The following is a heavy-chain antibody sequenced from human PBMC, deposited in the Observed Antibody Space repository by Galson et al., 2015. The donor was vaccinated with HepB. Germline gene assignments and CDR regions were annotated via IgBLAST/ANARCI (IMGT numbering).Heavy chain of an antibody. D-gene: IGHD3-10*01. CDR2: ISYDGSNK. CDR1: GFIFSTYG. Sequence: SLRLSCAASGFIFSTYGMHWVRQAPGKGLEWLAVISYDGSNKYFTDSVKGRFTISRDNAKNTLYLQMNSLRAEDTAVYYCAKGYYFSSGGLDYWGQGTLVTVSS. CDR3: AKGYYFSSGGLDY. V-gene: IGHV3-30*18. J-gene: IGHJ4*02.